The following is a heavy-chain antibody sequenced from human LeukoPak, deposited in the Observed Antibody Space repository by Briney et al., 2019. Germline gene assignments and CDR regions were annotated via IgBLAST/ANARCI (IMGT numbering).Heavy chain of an antibody. CDR2: IYYSGST. CDR3: AKAGGVYCSSTSCYVS. Sequence: SETLSLTCTVSGRSISSYYWSWIRQPPGKGLEWIGYIYYSGSTNYNPSLKSRVTISVDTSKKQFSLKLSSVTAADTAVYYCAKAGGVYCSSTSCYVSWGQGTPVTVSS. V-gene: IGHV4-59*01. D-gene: IGHD2-2*01. CDR1: GRSISSYY. J-gene: IGHJ4*02.